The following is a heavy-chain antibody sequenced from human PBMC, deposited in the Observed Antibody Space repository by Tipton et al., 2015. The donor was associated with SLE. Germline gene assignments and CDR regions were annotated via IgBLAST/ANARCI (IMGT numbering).Heavy chain of an antibody. D-gene: IGHD6-13*01. CDR2: IYYSGST. Sequence: TLSLTCTVSGGSISSYYWSWIRQPPGKGLEWIGYIYYSGSTNYNPPLKSRVTISVDTSKNQFSLKLSSVTAADTAVYHCARVYSSSWGAFDIWGQGTMVTVSS. CDR1: GGSISSYY. J-gene: IGHJ3*02. V-gene: IGHV4-59*08. CDR3: ARVYSSSWGAFDI.